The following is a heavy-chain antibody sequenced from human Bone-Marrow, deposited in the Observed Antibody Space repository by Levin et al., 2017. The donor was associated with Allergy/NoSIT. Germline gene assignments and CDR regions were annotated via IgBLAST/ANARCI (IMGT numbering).Heavy chain of an antibody. J-gene: IGHJ6*02. CDR3: AREMATPGLYYYYGMDV. Sequence: SQTLSLTCTVSGGSISSGDYYWSWIRQPPGKGLEWIGYIYYSGSTYYNPSLKSRVTISVDTSKNQFSLKLSSVTAADTAVYYCAREMATPGLYYYYGMDVWGQGTTVTVSS. CDR2: IYYSGST. V-gene: IGHV4-30-4*01. D-gene: IGHD5-24*01. CDR1: GGSISSGDYY.